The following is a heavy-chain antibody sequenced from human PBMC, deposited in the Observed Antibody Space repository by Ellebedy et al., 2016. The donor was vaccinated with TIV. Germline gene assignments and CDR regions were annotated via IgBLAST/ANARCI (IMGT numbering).Heavy chain of an antibody. Sequence: SETLSLTCTVSGGSISSSSYYWGWIRQPPGKGLEWIGSIYYSGSTYYNPSLKSRVTISVDTSKNQFSLKLSSVTAADTAVYYCARWGIAAAGSCWFDPWGQGTLVTVSS. CDR2: IYYSGST. V-gene: IGHV4-39*07. CDR3: ARWGIAAAGSCWFDP. J-gene: IGHJ5*02. D-gene: IGHD6-13*01. CDR1: GGSISSSSYY.